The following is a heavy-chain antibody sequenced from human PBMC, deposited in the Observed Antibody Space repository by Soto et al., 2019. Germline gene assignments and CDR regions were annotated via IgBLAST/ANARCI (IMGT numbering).Heavy chain of an antibody. Sequence: PSETLSLTCAVYGESFSGHIWTWIRQTPGKGLQWIGQINHSGSASYNPSLKSRVTLSVHTSNSHFFLELSSVTAADTAVYYCARGLITGSHYSGGWYYFDSWGQGTQVTVSS. CDR3: ARGLITGSHYSGGWYYFDS. D-gene: IGHD6-19*01. CDR2: INHSGSA. J-gene: IGHJ4*02. V-gene: IGHV4-34*01. CDR1: GESFSGHI.